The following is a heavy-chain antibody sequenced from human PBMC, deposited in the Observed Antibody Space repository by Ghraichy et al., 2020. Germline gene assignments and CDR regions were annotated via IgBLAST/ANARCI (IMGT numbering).Heavy chain of an antibody. Sequence: SETLSLTCAVYGGSFSGYYWSWIRQPPGKGLEWIGEINHSGSTNYNPSLKSRVTISVDTSKNQFSLKLSSVTAADTAVYYCAREWVVDTAMVLDYWGQGTLVTVSS. CDR3: AREWVVDTAMVLDY. CDR1: GGSFSGYY. CDR2: INHSGST. J-gene: IGHJ4*02. D-gene: IGHD5-18*01. V-gene: IGHV4-34*01.